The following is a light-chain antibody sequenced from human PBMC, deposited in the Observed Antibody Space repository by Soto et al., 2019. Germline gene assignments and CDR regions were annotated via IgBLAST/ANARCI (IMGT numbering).Light chain of an antibody. CDR1: QSVSSD. J-gene: IGKJ5*01. V-gene: IGKV1-39*01. Sequence: DIQMTKSPSSLSASGGDRATITCLASQSVSSDLNWYQQKAGKAPQLLIYGASSLQSGIPSRFSGSGSGTRFTLTISSLQPEDFATYYCQHIYSIPITFGQGTRLEIK. CDR2: GAS. CDR3: QHIYSIPIT.